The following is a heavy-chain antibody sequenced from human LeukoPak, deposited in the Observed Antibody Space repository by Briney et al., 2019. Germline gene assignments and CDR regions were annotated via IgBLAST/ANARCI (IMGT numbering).Heavy chain of an antibody. CDR3: ARDIAAAGHSAIDS. CDR1: GFTFSSYT. J-gene: IGHJ4*02. Sequence: PGGSLRLSCAASGFTFSSYTMNWVRQAPGKGLEWVSSISSSLSYIYYADSVKGRFTISRDNAKNSLYLQMNSLRAEDTAVYYCARDIAAAGHSAIDSWGQGTLVTVSS. V-gene: IGHV3-21*01. D-gene: IGHD6-13*01. CDR2: ISSSLSYI.